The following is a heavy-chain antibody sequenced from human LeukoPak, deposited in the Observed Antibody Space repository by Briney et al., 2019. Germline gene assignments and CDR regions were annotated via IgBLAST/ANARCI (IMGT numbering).Heavy chain of an antibody. CDR2: IQYDGSNK. CDR1: GFTFNSYG. Sequence: GGSLRLSCAASGFTFNSYGMNWVRQAPGKGLEWVAFIQYDGSNKYYVDSVKGRFTVSRDNSKSTVYLQMNDLRGEDTAIYYCTKAKGQSWLFSHYWGRGTLVTVFS. D-gene: IGHD3-22*01. J-gene: IGHJ4*02. V-gene: IGHV3-30*02. CDR3: TKAKGQSWLFSHY.